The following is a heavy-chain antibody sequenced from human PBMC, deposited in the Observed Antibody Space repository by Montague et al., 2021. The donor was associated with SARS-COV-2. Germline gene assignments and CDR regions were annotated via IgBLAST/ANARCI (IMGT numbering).Heavy chain of an antibody. CDR1: GFTFSSFA. J-gene: IGHJ4*02. D-gene: IGHD6-13*01. V-gene: IGHV3-30-3*02. CDR3: AKSAYSSSWYSDY. CDR2: IWYDGSNE. Sequence: SLRLSCAASGFTFSSFAMYWVRQAPGKGLEWVAVIWYDGSNEYYADSVKGRFTISRDNSKNTVYLQINGLRLEDTAVYYCAKSAYSSSWYSDYWGQGTPVTVSS.